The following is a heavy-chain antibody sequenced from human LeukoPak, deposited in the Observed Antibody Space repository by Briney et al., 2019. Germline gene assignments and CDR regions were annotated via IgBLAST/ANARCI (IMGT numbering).Heavy chain of an antibody. CDR3: ARGVVPAAMQIYYYMDV. Sequence: SVKLSSKASGGTFSSYAISWVRQAPGQGLEWMGRIIPIFGTANYAQKFQGRVTITADKSTSTAYMELSSLRSEDTAVYYCARGVVPAAMQIYYYMDVWGKGNTVSASS. V-gene: IGHV1-69*06. CDR1: GGTFSSYA. CDR2: IIPIFGTA. J-gene: IGHJ6*03. D-gene: IGHD2-2*01.